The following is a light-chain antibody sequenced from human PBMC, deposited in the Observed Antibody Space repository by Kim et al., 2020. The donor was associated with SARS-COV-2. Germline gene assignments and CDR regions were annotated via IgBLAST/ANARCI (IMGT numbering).Light chain of an antibody. V-gene: IGKV3-15*01. Sequence: VMTQSPATLSVSPGERVTLSCRASQSVDSNLAWYQQKPGQAPRLLIYGASTRATDIPARFSGSGSGTEFTLIINSLQSEDFAVYYCQQYSHWPPYTFGQGTKLEI. CDR2: GAS. CDR3: QQYSHWPPYT. CDR1: QSVDSN. J-gene: IGKJ2*01.